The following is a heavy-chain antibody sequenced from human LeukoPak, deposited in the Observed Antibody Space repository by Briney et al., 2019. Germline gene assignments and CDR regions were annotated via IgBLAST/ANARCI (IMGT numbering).Heavy chain of an antibody. D-gene: IGHD3-22*01. CDR2: ISYDGSNK. V-gene: IGHV3-30-3*01. CDR1: GFTFSSYA. J-gene: IGHJ3*02. Sequence: GGSLRPSCAASGFTFSSYAMHWVRQAPGKGLEWVAVISYDGSNKYYADSVKGRFTISRDNSKNTLYLQMNSLRAEDTAVYYCARETRDSSGYLTSAFDIWGQGTMVTVSS. CDR3: ARETRDSSGYLTSAFDI.